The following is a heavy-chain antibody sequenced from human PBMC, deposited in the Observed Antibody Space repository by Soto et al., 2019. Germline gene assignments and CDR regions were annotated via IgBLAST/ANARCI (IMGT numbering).Heavy chain of an antibody. Sequence: SVKVSCKASGGTFSSYAISWVRQAPGQGLEWMGGIIPIFGTANYAQKFQGRVTITADESTSTAYMELSSLRSEDTAVYYCAGGYCSGGSCYNFDYWGQGTLVTVSS. CDR3: AGGYCSGGSCYNFDY. CDR1: GGTFSSYA. D-gene: IGHD2-15*01. V-gene: IGHV1-69*13. CDR2: IIPIFGTA. J-gene: IGHJ4*02.